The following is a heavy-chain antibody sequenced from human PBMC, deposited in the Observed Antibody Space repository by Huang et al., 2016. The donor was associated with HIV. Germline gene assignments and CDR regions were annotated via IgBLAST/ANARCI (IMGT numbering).Heavy chain of an antibody. V-gene: IGHV3-30-3*01. D-gene: IGHD3-10*01. CDR1: GFAVSSYA. J-gene: IGHJ4*02. CDR2: ISIDGSNK. Sequence: QVQLVESGGGVVQPGRSLRLSCAASGFAVSSYAMHWVRPAPGKGLEGLAVISIDGSNKNYAHSVKGRFTISRDNSKGTVYLQMNSLRPEDTAVYSCARTGSYYYGSGSYHFGDYWGQGTLVTVSS. CDR3: ARTGSYYYGSGSYHFGDY.